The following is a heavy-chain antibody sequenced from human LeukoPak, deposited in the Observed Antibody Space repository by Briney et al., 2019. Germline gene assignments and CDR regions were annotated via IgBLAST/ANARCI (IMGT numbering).Heavy chain of an antibody. CDR3: ARGPEWLGY. CDR1: GGSINSGGYY. D-gene: IGHD3-3*01. J-gene: IGHJ4*02. CDR2: IYHSGST. V-gene: IGHV4-30-2*01. Sequence: SETLSLTRTVSGGSINSGGYYWSWIRQPPGKGRGWIGYIYHSGSTYYNPSLKSRVTISVDRSKNQFSLKLSSVTAADTAVYYCARGPEWLGYWGQGTLVTVSS.